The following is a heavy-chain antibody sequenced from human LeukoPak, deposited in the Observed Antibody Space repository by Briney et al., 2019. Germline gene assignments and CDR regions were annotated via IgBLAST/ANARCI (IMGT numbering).Heavy chain of an antibody. D-gene: IGHD3-22*01. Sequence: SVKVSCKASGGTFSSYAISWVRQAPGQGLEWMGGIIPIFGTANYAQKFQGRVTITADESTGTAYMELSSLRSEDTAVYYCARDGRSSGYYLEDYYYGMDVWGQGTTVTVSS. CDR3: ARDGRSSGYYLEDYYYGMDV. J-gene: IGHJ6*02. CDR1: GGTFSSYA. V-gene: IGHV1-69*13. CDR2: IIPIFGTA.